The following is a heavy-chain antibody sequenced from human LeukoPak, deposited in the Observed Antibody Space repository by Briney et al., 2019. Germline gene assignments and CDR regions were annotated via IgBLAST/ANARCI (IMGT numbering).Heavy chain of an antibody. J-gene: IGHJ4*02. Sequence: GGSLRLSCAASGFTFSSYAMSWVRQAPGRGLEWVSSISGSGGSTYYADSVKGRFTISRDNSKDTLYLQMHSLRGEDTAVYYCASSKDHYCHYWGQGTLVTVSS. CDR2: ISGSGGST. V-gene: IGHV3-23*01. CDR3: ASSKDHYCHY. CDR1: GFTFSSYA.